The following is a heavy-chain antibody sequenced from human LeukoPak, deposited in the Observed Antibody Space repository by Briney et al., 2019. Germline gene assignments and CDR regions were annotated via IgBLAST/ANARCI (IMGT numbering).Heavy chain of an antibody. Sequence: VASVKVSCKVSGYTLTELSMHWVRQAPGKGLEWMGGFDPEDGETIYAQKFQGRVTMTEDTSTDTAYMELSSLRSEDTAVYYCARDGRQAVKLGYWGQGTLVTVSS. CDR1: GYTLTELS. CDR3: ARDGRQAVKLGY. V-gene: IGHV1-24*01. D-gene: IGHD1-1*01. CDR2: FDPEDGET. J-gene: IGHJ4*02.